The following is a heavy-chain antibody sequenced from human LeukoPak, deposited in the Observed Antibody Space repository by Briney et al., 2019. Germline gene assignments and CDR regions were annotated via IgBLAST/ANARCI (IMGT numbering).Heavy chain of an antibody. Sequence: ASVKVSCRVSGYTLTELSMHWVRQAPGKGLEWMGGFDPEDGETIYAQKFQGRVTMTEDTSTDTAYMELSSLRSEDTAVYYCATPYCGGGSFSDVFVIWGQGKIVPV. J-gene: IGHJ3*02. V-gene: IGHV1-24*01. CDR1: GYTLTELS. D-gene: IGHD2-15*01. CDR2: FDPEDGET. CDR3: ATPYCGGGSFSDVFVI.